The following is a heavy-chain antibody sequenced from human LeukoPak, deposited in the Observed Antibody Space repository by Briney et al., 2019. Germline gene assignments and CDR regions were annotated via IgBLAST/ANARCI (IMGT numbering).Heavy chain of an antibody. CDR3: ARDGGGVSSWVSH. D-gene: IGHD2-8*02. V-gene: IGHV5-10-1*01. Sequence: GESLKISCKGSGYSFTSYWISWVRQMPGKGLEWMGRIDPSDSYTTYSPSFQGRVTISADKSLSTVYLQWSSLKASDTAIYYCARDGGGVSSWVSHWGQGTLVTVSS. CDR2: IDPSDSYT. J-gene: IGHJ4*02. CDR1: GYSFTSYW.